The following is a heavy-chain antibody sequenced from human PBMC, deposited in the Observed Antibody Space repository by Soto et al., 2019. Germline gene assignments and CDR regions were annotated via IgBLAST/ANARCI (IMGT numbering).Heavy chain of an antibody. CDR2: IYYSGST. V-gene: IGHV4-59*01. CDR3: ARGGLNWNYYFDY. D-gene: IGHD1-7*01. CDR1: GGSISSYY. Sequence: SETLSLTCTVSGGSISSYYWGWIRQPPGKGLEWIGYIYYSGSTNYNPSLKSRVTISVDTSKNQYSLKLSSVTAADTAVYYCARGGLNWNYYFDYWGQGTLVTVSS. J-gene: IGHJ4*02.